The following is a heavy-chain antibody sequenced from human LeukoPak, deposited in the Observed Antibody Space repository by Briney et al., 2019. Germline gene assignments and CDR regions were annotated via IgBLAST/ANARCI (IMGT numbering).Heavy chain of an antibody. Sequence: XXLRLXXXXSGFXXSSYAMSWVRQAPGKGLEWVSAISGSGGSTYYADSVKGRFTISRDNSKNTLYLQMNSLRAEDTAVYYCAKGLSGFLEWLLYDYWGQGTLVTVSS. CDR2: ISGSGGST. J-gene: IGHJ4*02. D-gene: IGHD3-3*01. V-gene: IGHV3-23*01. CDR3: AKGLSGFLEWLLYDY. CDR1: GFXXSSYA.